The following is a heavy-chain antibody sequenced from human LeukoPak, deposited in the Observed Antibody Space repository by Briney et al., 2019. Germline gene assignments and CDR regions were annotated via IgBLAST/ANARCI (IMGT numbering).Heavy chain of an antibody. V-gene: IGHV1-69*04. J-gene: IGHJ4*02. CDR3: ARLDQSITGTRGGDY. CDR1: GGTFSSYA. Sequence: GASVKVSCKASGGTFSSYAISWVRQAPGQGLEWMGRIIPILGIANYAQKFQGRVTMTRDTSISTAYMELSRLRSDDTAVYYCARLDQSITGTRGGDYWGQGTLVTVSS. D-gene: IGHD1-7*01. CDR2: IIPILGIA.